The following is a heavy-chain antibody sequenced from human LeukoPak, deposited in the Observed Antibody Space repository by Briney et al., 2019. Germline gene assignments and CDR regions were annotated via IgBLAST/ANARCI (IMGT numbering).Heavy chain of an antibody. V-gene: IGHV4-38-2*02. CDR3: ARESVVVVAASYYFDY. CDR2: IYHSGST. Sequence: SETLSLTRTVSGYSISSGYYWGWIRQPPGKGLEWIGSIYHSGSTYYNPSLKSRVTISVDTSKNQFSLKLSSVTAADTAVYYCARESVVVVAASYYFDYWGQGTLVTVSS. D-gene: IGHD2-15*01. J-gene: IGHJ4*02. CDR1: GYSISSGYY.